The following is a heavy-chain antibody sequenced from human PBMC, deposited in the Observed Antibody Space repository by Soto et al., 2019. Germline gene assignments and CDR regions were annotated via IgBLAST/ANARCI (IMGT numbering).Heavy chain of an antibody. J-gene: IGHJ4*01. Sequence: ASVKVSCKASGYTFTGYYMHWVRHAPGQGLGWMGWINPNSGGTNYAQKFQGWVTMTRDTSISTAYMELSRLRSDDTAVYYCARARVRQWLAFDYWGHGTLVTVSS. CDR1: GYTFTGYY. CDR2: INPNSGGT. V-gene: IGHV1-2*04. CDR3: ARARVRQWLAFDY. D-gene: IGHD6-19*01.